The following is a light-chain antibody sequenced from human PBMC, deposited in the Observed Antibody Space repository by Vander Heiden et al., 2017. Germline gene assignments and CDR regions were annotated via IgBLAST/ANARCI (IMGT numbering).Light chain of an antibody. Sequence: DIQMTQSPSSLSASVVDRVTITCQASHNINNYLNWYKQNPGKAPKLLLYDASIFEKGVPSRFIGSGSGTDFSLIISSLQPEDIATYFCQQHVHLPLTFGGGTKVELK. CDR3: QQHVHLPLT. CDR1: HNINNY. V-gene: IGKV1-33*01. J-gene: IGKJ4*01. CDR2: DAS.